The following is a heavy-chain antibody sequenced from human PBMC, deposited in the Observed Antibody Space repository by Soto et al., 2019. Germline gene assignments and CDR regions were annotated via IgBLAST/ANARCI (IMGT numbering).Heavy chain of an antibody. Sequence: QVQLQESGPGLVKPSQTLSLTCTVSGGSISSGDYYWSWIRQPPGKGLEWIGYIYYSGSTYYNPSLQRRVTISVDTSKNQVSLKLSSVTAADTAVYYCDRSIITMVRGVNGYYFDYWGQGTLVTVSS. V-gene: IGHV4-30-4*01. D-gene: IGHD3-10*01. J-gene: IGHJ4*02. CDR1: GGSISSGDYY. CDR3: DRSIITMVRGVNGYYFDY. CDR2: IYYSGST.